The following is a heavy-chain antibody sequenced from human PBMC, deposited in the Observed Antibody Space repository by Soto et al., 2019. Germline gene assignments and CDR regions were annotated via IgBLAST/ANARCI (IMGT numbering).Heavy chain of an antibody. V-gene: IGHV3-30*18. J-gene: IGHJ4*02. Sequence: QVQLVESGGVVVQHGRSLRLSCAASGFTFSSYGMHWVRQAPGKGLEWVAVISYDGSNKYYADSVKGRFTISRDNSKNTLYLQMNSLRAEDTAVYYCAKHRLAAAGTGAPFDYWGQGTLVTVSS. CDR1: GFTFSSYG. CDR2: ISYDGSNK. D-gene: IGHD6-13*01. CDR3: AKHRLAAAGTGAPFDY.